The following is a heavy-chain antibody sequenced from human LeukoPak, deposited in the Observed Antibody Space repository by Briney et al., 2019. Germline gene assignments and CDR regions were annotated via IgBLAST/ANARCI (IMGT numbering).Heavy chain of an antibody. Sequence: SETLSLTCTVSGGSISGTYYWSWIRQPPGKGLEWIGEINHSGSTNYNPSLKSRVTISVDTSKNQFSLKLSSVTAADTAVYYCARAGGYDFWSGYYPYIYWGQGTLVTVSS. J-gene: IGHJ4*02. CDR1: GGSISGTYY. D-gene: IGHD3-3*01. V-gene: IGHV4-34*01. CDR2: INHSGST. CDR3: ARAGGYDFWSGYYPYIY.